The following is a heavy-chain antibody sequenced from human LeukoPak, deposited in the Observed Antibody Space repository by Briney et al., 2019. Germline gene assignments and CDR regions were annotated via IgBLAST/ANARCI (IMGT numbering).Heavy chain of an antibody. V-gene: IGHV4-59*01. Sequence: KPSETLSLTCTVSGGSISTYYWGWIRQPPGKALEYIGHIYYSGNTNYNPSLKSRVTISVDTSKNQFSLKLNSVTAADTAVYYCARVPPRSSGWYFFDYWGQGTLVTVSS. CDR3: ARVPPRSSGWYFFDY. J-gene: IGHJ4*02. CDR2: IYYSGNT. D-gene: IGHD6-19*01. CDR1: GGSISTYY.